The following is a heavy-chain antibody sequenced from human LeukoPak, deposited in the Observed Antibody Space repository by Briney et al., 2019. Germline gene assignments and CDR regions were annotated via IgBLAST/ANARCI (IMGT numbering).Heavy chain of an antibody. J-gene: IGHJ4*02. CDR3: ATYYYDNSGYYSQYYFDY. D-gene: IGHD3-22*01. V-gene: IGHV4-59*01. Sequence: SETLSLTCTVSGGSISSYYWSWIRQPPGKGLEWIGYIYYSGSTNYNPSLKSRVTISVDTSKNQFSLKLSSVTAADTAVYYCATYYYDNSGYYSQYYFDYWGQGSLVTVSS. CDR1: GGSISSYY. CDR2: IYYSGST.